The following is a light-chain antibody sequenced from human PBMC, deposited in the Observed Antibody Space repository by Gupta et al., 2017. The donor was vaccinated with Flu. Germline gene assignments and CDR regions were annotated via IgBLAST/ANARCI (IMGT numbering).Light chain of an antibody. CDR3: QQYEIFPPT. V-gene: IGKV1-5*03. CDR1: QSVSST. J-gene: IGKJ1*01. CDR2: KAS. Sequence: PATLPASLGDTVTITCRASQSVSSTLAWSQQTPGRPPKLLINKASRVANGISSRFSGSGSGTEFTLTISSLQPDDFATYHCQQYEIFPPTFGQGTKVEIK.